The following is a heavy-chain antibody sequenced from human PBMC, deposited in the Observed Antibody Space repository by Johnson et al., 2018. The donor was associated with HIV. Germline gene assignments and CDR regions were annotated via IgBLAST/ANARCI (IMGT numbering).Heavy chain of an antibody. V-gene: IGHV3-53*01. CDR1: GFTVSGNY. D-gene: IGHD6-13*01. CDR3: ARTAPYSSSWYGGFDS. J-gene: IGHJ3*02. Sequence: VQLVESGGGLIQPGGSLRLSCAASGFTVSGNYMSWVRQAPGKGLEWVSIIHSGGSTYYADSVKGRFTISRETSKNTLHLQMNSLRAEDTAVYFCARTAPYSSSWYGGFDSWGQGTTVTVSS. CDR2: IHSGGST.